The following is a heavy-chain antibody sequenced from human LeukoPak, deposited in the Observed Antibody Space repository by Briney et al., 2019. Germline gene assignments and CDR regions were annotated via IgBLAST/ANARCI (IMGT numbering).Heavy chain of an antibody. CDR3: AREVGAPRYFDY. J-gene: IGHJ4*02. V-gene: IGHV4-61*10. D-gene: IGHD1-26*01. Sequence: SETLSLTCTVSGASVSSDSYYWSWIRQPAGKTLEWIGRTHSSGSTDYNPSLMSRVAMSLDTSKNQFSLRLSSVTAADTAVYYCAREVGAPRYFDYWGQGTLVTVSS. CDR1: GASVSSDSYY. CDR2: THSSGST.